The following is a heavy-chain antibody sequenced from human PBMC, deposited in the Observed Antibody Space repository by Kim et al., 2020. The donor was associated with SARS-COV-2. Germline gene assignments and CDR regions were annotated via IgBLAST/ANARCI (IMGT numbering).Heavy chain of an antibody. Sequence: YAHPMEGRFTIARANARASLYLQMNSLRAEDTAVYYCARVLTSGWSYFDYWGQGTLVTVSS. CDR3: ARVLTSGWSYFDY. J-gene: IGHJ4*02. V-gene: IGHV3-11*05. D-gene: IGHD6-19*01.